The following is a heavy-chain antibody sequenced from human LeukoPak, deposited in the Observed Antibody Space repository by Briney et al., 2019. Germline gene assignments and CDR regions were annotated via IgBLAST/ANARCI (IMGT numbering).Heavy chain of an antibody. CDR3: AKESGEPYYFDY. J-gene: IGHJ4*02. D-gene: IGHD1-26*01. V-gene: IGHV3-30*02. Sequence: PGGSLRLSCAASGFTFSSYGMHWVRRAPGKGLEWVAFIRYDGSNKYYADSVKGRFTISRDNPKNTLYLQMNSLRAEDTAVYYCAKESGEPYYFDYWGQGTLVTVSS. CDR1: GFTFSSYG. CDR2: IRYDGSNK.